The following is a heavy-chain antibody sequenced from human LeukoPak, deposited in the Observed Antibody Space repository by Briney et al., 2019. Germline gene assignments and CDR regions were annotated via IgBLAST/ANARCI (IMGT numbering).Heavy chain of an antibody. CDR2: IYYSGST. V-gene: IGHV4-31*03. Sequence: SQTLSLTCTVSGGSISSGGYSWSWIRQHPGKGLEWIGYIYYSGSTYYNPSLKSRVTISVDTSKNQFSLKLSSVTAADTAVYYCARETYYYDSSGYYHYYGMDVWGQGTTVTVSS. CDR3: ARETYYYDSSGYYHYYGMDV. CDR1: GGSISSGGYS. J-gene: IGHJ6*02. D-gene: IGHD3-22*01.